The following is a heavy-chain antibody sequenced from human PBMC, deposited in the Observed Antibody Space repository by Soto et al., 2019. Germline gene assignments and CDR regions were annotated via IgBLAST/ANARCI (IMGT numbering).Heavy chain of an antibody. CDR3: TKAHQVIRD. CDR1: GFTFSSYA. J-gene: IGHJ4*02. CDR2: ISYSDGST. Sequence: EVQLLESGGGLVQPGGSLRLSCAASGFTFSSYAMSWVRQAPGKGLEWVSGISYSDGSTYYADSVKGRFTISRDNSKNTLFLQMNSLRAEVTAIYYCTKAHQVIRDWGQGTLVTVSS. V-gene: IGHV3-23*01.